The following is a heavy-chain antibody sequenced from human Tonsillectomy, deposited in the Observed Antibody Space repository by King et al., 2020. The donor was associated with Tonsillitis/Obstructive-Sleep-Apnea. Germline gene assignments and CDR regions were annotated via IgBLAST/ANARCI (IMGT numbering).Heavy chain of an antibody. CDR2: SYFSGSA. J-gene: IGHJ3*02. CDR3: ARDMVLEAGGDAFDI. V-gene: IGHV4-59*11. Sequence: QLQESGPGLVKPSETLSLTCTVSGGSISGHYWSWIRQPPGKGLEWIGYSYFSGSANYNPSLKSRVTISVDTSKNQFSLKLSSVTAVDTAVYYCARDMVLEAGGDAFDIWGQGTMVTVSS. D-gene: IGHD2-8*01. CDR1: GGSISGHY.